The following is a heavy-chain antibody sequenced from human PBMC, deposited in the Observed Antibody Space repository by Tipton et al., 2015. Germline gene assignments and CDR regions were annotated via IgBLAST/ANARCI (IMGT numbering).Heavy chain of an antibody. CDR1: GFTFSSHA. Sequence: GSLRLSCAASGFTFSSHAMSWVRQAPGKGLEWVSAISGSGGSTYHVDSVKGRFTISRDNSKNTLSLQMNSLRADDTAVYYCAARPGSGTYYLGTFDYWGQGTLVTVSS. J-gene: IGHJ4*02. CDR3: AARPGSGTYYLGTFDY. V-gene: IGHV3-23*01. CDR2: ISGSGGST. D-gene: IGHD3-10*01.